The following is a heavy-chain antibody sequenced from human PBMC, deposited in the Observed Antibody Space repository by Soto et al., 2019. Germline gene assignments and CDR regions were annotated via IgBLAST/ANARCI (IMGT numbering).Heavy chain of an antibody. D-gene: IGHD2-15*01. CDR1: GFNFNTYA. J-gene: IGHJ4*02. CDR2: ISSGSDYL. CDR3: ASEFCSGGSCYSRIFDY. Sequence: XGSLRLSCAAFGFNFNTYAMHWVRQSPGKGLEWVAFISSGSDYLYYADSVKGRFTVSRDNAKSSLYLQMNSLTDDDTALYYCASEFCSGGSCYSRIFDYWGQGSLVTVSS. V-gene: IGHV3-21*04.